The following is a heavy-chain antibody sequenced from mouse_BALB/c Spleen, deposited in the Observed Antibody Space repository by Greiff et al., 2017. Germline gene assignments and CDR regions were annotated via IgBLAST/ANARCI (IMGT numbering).Heavy chain of an antibody. D-gene: IGHD2-10*01. CDR1: GYTFTSYV. CDR3: ARKGAYYGNYYAMDY. Sequence: VQLQQSGPELVKPGASVKMSCKASGYTFTSYVMHWVKQKPGQGLEWIGYINPYNDGTKYNEKFKGKATLTSDKSSSTAYMELSSLTSEDSAVYYCARKGAYYGNYYAMDYWGQGTSVTVSS. V-gene: IGHV1-14*01. J-gene: IGHJ4*01. CDR2: INPYNDGT.